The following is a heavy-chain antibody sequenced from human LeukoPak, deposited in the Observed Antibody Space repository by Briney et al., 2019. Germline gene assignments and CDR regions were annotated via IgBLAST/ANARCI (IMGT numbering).Heavy chain of an antibody. V-gene: IGHV4-39*07. CDR2: MYYSGSN. CDR3: AREMYDSAGYRVSYFDY. CDR1: GGSISSTIYY. Sequence: TTSETLSLTCSVSGGSISSTIYYWGWIRQPPGKGLEWIASMYYSGSNFYNPSLKSRVTGSVDTSKNQFSLRLSSVTAADTAVYYCAREMYDSAGYRVSYFDYWGQGILVTVSS. D-gene: IGHD3-22*01. J-gene: IGHJ4*02.